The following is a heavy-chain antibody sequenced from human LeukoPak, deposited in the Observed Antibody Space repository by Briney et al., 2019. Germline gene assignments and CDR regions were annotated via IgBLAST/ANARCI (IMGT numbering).Heavy chain of an antibody. CDR3: AKGLGGRSGWYWGGFDY. J-gene: IGHJ4*02. CDR1: EFTFGDYA. V-gene: IGHV3-23*01. Sequence: PGGSLRLSCAASEFTFGDYAMGWVRQAPGKGLEWVSAIGGSGVSAYYADSVKARFTISRDNSNNALYLQMNSLRPEDTAVYYCAKGLGGRSGWYWGGFDYWGQGALVTVSS. CDR2: IGGSGVSA. D-gene: IGHD6-19*01.